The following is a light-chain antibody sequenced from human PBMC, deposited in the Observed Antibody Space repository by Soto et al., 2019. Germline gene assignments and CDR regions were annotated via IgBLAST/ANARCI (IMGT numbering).Light chain of an antibody. CDR3: QVWDSTTYHHLV. J-gene: IGLJ3*02. CDR1: NIGGKD. Sequence: SYELTQEPSLSVAPGQTARITCGGNNIGGKDVHWYQQKPGRAPVLVVHDNVDRPSGFPERFGASKSGNTATLTIGRVEAGDEADYYCQVWDSTTYHHLVFGGVTKLTVL. V-gene: IGLV3-21*02. CDR2: DNV.